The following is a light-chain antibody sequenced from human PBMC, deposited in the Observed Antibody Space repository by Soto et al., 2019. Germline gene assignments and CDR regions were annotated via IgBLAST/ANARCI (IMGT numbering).Light chain of an antibody. V-gene: IGKV3-11*01. J-gene: IGKJ5*01. CDR3: HQRSNWPLIT. Sequence: EIVLTQSPATLSLSPGERATLSCRASQSVSIYLAWYQRKPGQAPRLLIYDASNRATGIPARFSGSGSGTDFTLTISSPEPEDFAVYYCHQRSNWPLITFGQGTRLEIK. CDR2: DAS. CDR1: QSVSIY.